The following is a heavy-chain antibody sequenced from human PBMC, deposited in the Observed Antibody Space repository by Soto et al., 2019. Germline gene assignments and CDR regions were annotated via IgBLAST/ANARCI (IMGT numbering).Heavy chain of an antibody. Sequence: GASVKVSCKASGGTFSSYAISWVRQAPGQGLEWMGGIIPIFGTANYAQKFQGRVTITADESTSTAYMELSSLRSEDTAVYYCARDKGQFGGGDRPLPYYYYGMDVWGQGTTVTVSS. D-gene: IGHD2-21*02. J-gene: IGHJ6*02. CDR1: GGTFSSYA. CDR3: ARDKGQFGGGDRPLPYYYYGMDV. V-gene: IGHV1-69*13. CDR2: IIPIFGTA.